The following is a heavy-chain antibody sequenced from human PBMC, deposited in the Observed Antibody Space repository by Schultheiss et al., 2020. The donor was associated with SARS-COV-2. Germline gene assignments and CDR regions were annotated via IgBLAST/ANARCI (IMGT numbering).Heavy chain of an antibody. V-gene: IGHV4-30-4*07. D-gene: IGHD1-26*01. CDR2: IYYSGNT. CDR1: GFSLSTSGMC. Sequence: LVKPTQTLTLTCTFSGFSLSTSGMCVSWIRQPPGKGLEWIGYIYYSGNTYYNPSLKSRVTISVDKSKNQFSLKLSSVTAADTAVYYCARQALKMWGATDAFDIWGQGTMVTVSS. CDR3: ARQALKMWGATDAFDI. J-gene: IGHJ3*02.